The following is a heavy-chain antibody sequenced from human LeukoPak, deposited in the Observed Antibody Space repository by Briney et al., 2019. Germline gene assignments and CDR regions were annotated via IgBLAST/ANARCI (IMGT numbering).Heavy chain of an antibody. CDR3: ARVGTVLDGGY. J-gene: IGHJ4*02. Sequence: SETLPLTCTVYGGSISSDYWSWIRQPPGKGLDWIGYIYYSGGTNYNPSLKSRVTISVDTSKKQFSLKLSSVTAADTAVYYCARVGTVLDGGYWGQGILVTVSS. D-gene: IGHD1-7*01. CDR2: IYYSGGT. V-gene: IGHV4-59*01. CDR1: GGSISSDY.